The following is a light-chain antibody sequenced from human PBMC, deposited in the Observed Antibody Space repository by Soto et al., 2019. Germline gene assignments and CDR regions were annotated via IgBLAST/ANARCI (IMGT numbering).Light chain of an antibody. Sequence: IVMTQSPATLSVSPGERATLSCRASQSVSSNLAWYQQKPGQAPRLLIYGASTRATGIPARFSGSGSGTEFTLTISSLQSEDFAVYYCQQYNNRPLRFGGGTTADIK. CDR2: GAS. J-gene: IGKJ4*01. CDR1: QSVSSN. V-gene: IGKV3-15*01. CDR3: QQYNNRPLR.